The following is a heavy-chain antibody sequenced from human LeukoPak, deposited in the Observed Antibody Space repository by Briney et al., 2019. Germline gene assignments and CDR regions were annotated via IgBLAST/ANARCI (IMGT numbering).Heavy chain of an antibody. CDR3: ARGRVEYGSGSYYNVAAFDI. V-gene: IGHV1-8*03. Sequence: GASVKVSCKASGYTFTSHGISWVRQAPGQGLEWMGWMNPNSGNTGYAQKFQGRVTITRNTSISTAYMELSSLRSEDTAVYYCARGRVEYGSGSYYNVAAFDIWGQGTMVTVSS. CDR1: GYTFTSHG. D-gene: IGHD3-10*01. CDR2: MNPNSGNT. J-gene: IGHJ3*02.